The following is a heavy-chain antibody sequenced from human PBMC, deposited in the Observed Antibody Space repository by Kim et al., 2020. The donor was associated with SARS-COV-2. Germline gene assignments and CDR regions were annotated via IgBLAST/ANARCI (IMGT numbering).Heavy chain of an antibody. Sequence: ASVKVSCKASGYTFIHYAMNWVRQAPGQGLEWMGWINTNTGNPTYAQGFTGRFVFSVDTSVTTAFLQINSIEAEDTAVYYCARDFAPGTFFWGQGTLVTVSS. CDR2: INTNTGNP. V-gene: IGHV7-4-1*02. J-gene: IGHJ4*02. CDR1: GYTFIHYA. CDR3: ARDFAPGTFF. D-gene: IGHD1-1*01.